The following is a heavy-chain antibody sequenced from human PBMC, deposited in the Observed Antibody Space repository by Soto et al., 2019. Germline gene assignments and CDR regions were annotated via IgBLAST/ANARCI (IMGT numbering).Heavy chain of an antibody. V-gene: IGHV3-74*01. CDR3: ARGDRGAFDL. J-gene: IGHJ3*01. CDR1: GFTFSYYW. D-gene: IGHD1-26*01. CDR2: IHRDGSST. Sequence: EVQLVESGGGLVQPGESLRLSCAASGFTFSYYWMHWFRQAPGKGLVWVSRIHRDGSSTTYADSVKGRFTISRDNARNTLYLQMNSLRAEDTAVYYCARGDRGAFDLWGQGRVVTVSS.